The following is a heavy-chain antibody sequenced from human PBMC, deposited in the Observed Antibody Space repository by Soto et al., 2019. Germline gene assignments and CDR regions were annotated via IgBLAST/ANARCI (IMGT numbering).Heavy chain of an antibody. Sequence: GASVKVSCKVSGYTLTELSMHWVRQAPGKGFEWMGGFDPEDGETIYAQKFQGRVTMTEDTSTDTAYMELSSLRSEDTAVYYCATVERASFNYYYYGMDVWGQGTTVTVSS. CDR2: FDPEDGET. J-gene: IGHJ6*02. CDR3: ATVERASFNYYYYGMDV. D-gene: IGHD1-1*01. V-gene: IGHV1-24*01. CDR1: GYTLTELS.